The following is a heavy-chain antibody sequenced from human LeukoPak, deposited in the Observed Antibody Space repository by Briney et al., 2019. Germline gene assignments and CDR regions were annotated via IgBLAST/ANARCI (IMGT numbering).Heavy chain of an antibody. J-gene: IGHJ6*03. CDR1: GYTFTGYY. D-gene: IGHD2-2*01. V-gene: IGHV1-2*02. CDR3: ASVFGRYQLLGSYYYYMGV. Sequence: WASVKVSCKASGYTFTGYYMHWVRQAPGQGLEWMGWINPNSGGTNYAQKFQGRVTMTRDTSISTAYVELSRLRSDDTAVYYCASVFGRYQLLGSYYYYMGVWGKGTTVTVSS. CDR2: INPNSGGT.